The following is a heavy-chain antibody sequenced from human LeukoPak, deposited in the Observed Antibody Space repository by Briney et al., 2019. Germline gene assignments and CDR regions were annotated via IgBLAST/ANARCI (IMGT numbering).Heavy chain of an antibody. D-gene: IGHD3-9*01. Sequence: SQTLSLTCTGSGCSISSGSYYWSWIRPPPGKGLEWIGGIYTSWSNNYNPSPKSRVTISVDASKNQFSPQLSSVTAADTAVYYCARRSRGYDILTGYYNVWFDPWGQGTLVTVSS. CDR1: GCSISSGSYY. CDR2: IYTSWSN. J-gene: IGHJ5*02. V-gene: IGHV4-61*02. CDR3: ARRSRGYDILTGYYNVWFDP.